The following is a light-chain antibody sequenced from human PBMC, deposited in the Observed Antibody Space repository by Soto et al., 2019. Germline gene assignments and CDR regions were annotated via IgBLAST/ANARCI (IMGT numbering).Light chain of an antibody. J-gene: IGLJ1*01. V-gene: IGLV2-14*03. CDR3: NSYTGISTYV. CDR2: DVT. CDR1: SSDNGSYNY. Sequence: QSALTQSASVSGSPGQSITISCTGTSSDNGSYNYVSWYQQHPDKAPKLMIYDVTNRPSGVSDRFSGCKSGNQASLTISGLQAEYEADYYCNSYTGISTYVFGTGT.